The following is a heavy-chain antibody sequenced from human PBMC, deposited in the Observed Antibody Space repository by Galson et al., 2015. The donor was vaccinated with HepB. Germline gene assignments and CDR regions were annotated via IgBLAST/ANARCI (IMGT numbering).Heavy chain of an antibody. D-gene: IGHD3-22*01. V-gene: IGHV4-39*01. Sequence: ETLSLTCTVSDTSISGGSHYWGWIRQPPGKGLEWIGTISSSGSTYYSPSFKSRLTISVDTSKNQFSLKLSSVTAADTAVYYCVEDSRVSWYFSWGQGTLVTVSS. CDR1: DTSISGGSHY. CDR3: VEDSRVSWYFS. CDR2: ISSSGST. J-gene: IGHJ5*02.